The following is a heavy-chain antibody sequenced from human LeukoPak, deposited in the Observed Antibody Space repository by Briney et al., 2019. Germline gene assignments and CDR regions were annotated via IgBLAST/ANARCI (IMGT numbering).Heavy chain of an antibody. CDR3: AKKAFGGYYYLDY. Sequence: PGGPLRLSCAASGFTFSSTAMSWVRQTPGKGLEWVSTISGSSDGTYYADSVRGRFTISRDSSQNTLYLQMYSLRVEDTAVYYCAKKAFGGYYYLDYWGQGTLVTVSS. D-gene: IGHD1-26*01. J-gene: IGHJ4*02. CDR1: GFTFSSTA. V-gene: IGHV3-23*01. CDR2: ISGSSDGT.